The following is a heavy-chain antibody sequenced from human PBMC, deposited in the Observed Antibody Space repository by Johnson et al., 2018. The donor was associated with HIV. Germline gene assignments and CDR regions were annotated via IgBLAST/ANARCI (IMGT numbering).Heavy chain of an antibody. D-gene: IGHD3-10*01. V-gene: IGHV3-23*04. Sequence: VQLVESGGGLVQPGRSLRLSCTASGFTFGDYALSWVRQAPGKGLEWVSGIDWNGGSTSYADSVKGRFTISRDNAKNTLYLQMNSLRAEDTAVYYCAKPYGSGSYDAFDIWGQGTMVTVSS. CDR2: IDWNGGST. CDR1: GFTFGDYA. J-gene: IGHJ3*02. CDR3: AKPYGSGSYDAFDI.